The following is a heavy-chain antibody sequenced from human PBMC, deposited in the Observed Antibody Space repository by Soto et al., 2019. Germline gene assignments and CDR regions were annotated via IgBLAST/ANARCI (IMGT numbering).Heavy chain of an antibody. V-gene: IGHV4-4*07. J-gene: IGHJ5*02. CDR2: IYTSGST. CDR1: GGSISSYY. Sequence: QVQLQGSGPGLVKPSETLSLTCTVSGGSISSYYWSWIRQPAGKGLEWIGRIYTSGSTNYNPSLKSRVTMSVDTSKNQFSLKLSSVTAADTAVYYCARDRTVVVPAAIGWFDPWGQGTLVTVSS. D-gene: IGHD2-2*01. CDR3: ARDRTVVVPAAIGWFDP.